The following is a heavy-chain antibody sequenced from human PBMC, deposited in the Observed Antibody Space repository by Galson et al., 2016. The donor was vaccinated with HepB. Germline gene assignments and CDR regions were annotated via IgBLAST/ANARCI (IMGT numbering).Heavy chain of an antibody. Sequence: QSGAEVKKPGESLKISCKASGYTFNAYTINWVRQAPGQGLEWMGWISSFIGNTNYAHKFQGRVTMTTDTSTNTAYMELRSLRSDDTAVYYCGRENRIWGYSDSSGYSPSFDYWGQGTLISVSS. CDR1: GYTFNAYT. D-gene: IGHD3-22*01. CDR2: ISSFIGNT. CDR3: GRENRIWGYSDSSGYSPSFDY. V-gene: IGHV1-18*01. J-gene: IGHJ4*02.